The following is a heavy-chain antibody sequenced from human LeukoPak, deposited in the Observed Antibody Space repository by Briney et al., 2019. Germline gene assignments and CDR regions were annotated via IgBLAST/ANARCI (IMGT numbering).Heavy chain of an antibody. V-gene: IGHV3-23*01. CDR2: ISGSGGST. Sequence: GGSLRLSCAASGFTFSSYGMHWVRQAPGKGLEWVSAISGSGGSTYYADSVKGRFTISRDNSKNTLYLQMNSLRAEDTAVYYCAKERDYGDYVDYWGQGTLVTVSS. J-gene: IGHJ4*02. D-gene: IGHD4-17*01. CDR3: AKERDYGDYVDY. CDR1: GFTFSSYG.